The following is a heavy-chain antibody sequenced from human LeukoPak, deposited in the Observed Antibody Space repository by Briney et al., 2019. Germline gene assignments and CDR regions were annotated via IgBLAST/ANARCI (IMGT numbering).Heavy chain of an antibody. V-gene: IGHV1-69*13. CDR2: IIPIFGTA. D-gene: IGHD3-22*01. J-gene: IGHJ6*02. CDR1: GGTFSSYA. Sequence: ASVKVSCKASGGTFSSYAISWVRQAPGQGLEWMGGIIPIFGTANYAQKFQGRVTITADESTSTAYMELSSLRSEDTAVYYCARISYDSSGYYSYYYYYCGMDVWGQGTTVTVSS. CDR3: ARISYDSSGYYSYYYYYCGMDV.